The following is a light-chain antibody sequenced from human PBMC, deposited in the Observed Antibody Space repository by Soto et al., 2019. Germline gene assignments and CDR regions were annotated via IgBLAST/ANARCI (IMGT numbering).Light chain of an antibody. CDR2: TSN. Sequence: QAVVTQPPSASGTPGQRVTISCSGGRSNVGTYPVNWYQQQLPGTAPKLLINTSNQRPSGVPDRFSASKSGTSASLAISGLQSEDEATYYGSAWDATLHGPGFGGGTKVTVL. CDR1: RSNVGTYP. J-gene: IGLJ2*01. CDR3: SAWDATLHGPG. V-gene: IGLV1-44*01.